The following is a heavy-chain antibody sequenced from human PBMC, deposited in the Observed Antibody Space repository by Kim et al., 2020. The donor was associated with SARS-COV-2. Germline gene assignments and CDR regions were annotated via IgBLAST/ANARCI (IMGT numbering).Heavy chain of an antibody. D-gene: IGHD3-10*01. J-gene: IGHJ5*02. CDR3: ATAPLWFGESMGWFDP. Sequence: SLKSRVTVSEDTSKNQFSLKLSSVTAADTAVYYCATAPLWFGESMGWFDPWGQGTLVTVSS. V-gene: IGHV4-30-2*04.